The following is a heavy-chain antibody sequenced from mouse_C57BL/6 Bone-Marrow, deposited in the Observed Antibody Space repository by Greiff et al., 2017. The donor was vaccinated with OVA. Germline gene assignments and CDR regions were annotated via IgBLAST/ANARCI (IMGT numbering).Heavy chain of an antibody. J-gene: IGHJ2*01. D-gene: IGHD1-1*01. V-gene: IGHV1-5*01. CDR2: IYPGNSDT. CDR1: GYTFTSYW. CDR3: PLTTVVAFDY. Sequence: VQLKQSGTVLARPGASVKMSFKTSGYTFTSYWMHWVKQRPGQGLEWIGAIYPGNSDTSYNQKFKGKAKLTAVTSASTAYMELSSLTNEDSAVYYCPLTTVVAFDYWGQGTTLTVSS.